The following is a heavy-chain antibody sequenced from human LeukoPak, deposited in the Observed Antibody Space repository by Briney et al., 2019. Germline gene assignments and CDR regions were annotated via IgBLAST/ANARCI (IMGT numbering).Heavy chain of an antibody. D-gene: IGHD1-1*01. Sequence: SQTLSLTCVIPGDSVSSTGASWSWTRQSPSRGLEWLGRTYYRSKWYNEYTASVRSRVTINADTCKNQFSLQLSSVTPEDTAVYYCARDLLVTTGYALGYWGQGILVTVSS. CDR1: GDSVSSTGAS. CDR2: TYYRSKWYN. J-gene: IGHJ4*02. V-gene: IGHV6-1*01. CDR3: ARDLLVTTGYALGY.